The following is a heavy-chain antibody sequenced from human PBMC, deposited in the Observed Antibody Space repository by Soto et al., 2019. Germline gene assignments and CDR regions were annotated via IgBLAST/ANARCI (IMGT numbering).Heavy chain of an antibody. D-gene: IGHD4-17*01. CDR3: TRVGGYYGDYPNFDY. CDR1: GSSISSYY. V-gene: IGHV4-59*01. Sequence: QVQLQESGPGLVKPSETLSLTCRVSGSSISSYYWSWLRQPPGKGLEWIGNIYYTGSTNYHPSLNSRVIRSVESSKKQFSLRLNSVTAADTAVYYCTRVGGYYGDYPNFDYWGQGALVTVS. J-gene: IGHJ4*02. CDR2: IYYTGST.